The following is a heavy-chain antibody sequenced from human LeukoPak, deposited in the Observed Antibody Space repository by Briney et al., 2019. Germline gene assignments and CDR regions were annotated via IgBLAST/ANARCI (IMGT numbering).Heavy chain of an antibody. Sequence: GGSLRLSCAASGFTVSSNYMSWVRQAPGKGLEWVAVISHDGRNKYYADSVKGRFTISRDNSRNTLYLQMNSLRVDDTAVFYCARVATGLYASGSYSDFWGQGTLVTVSS. D-gene: IGHD3-10*01. CDR1: GFTVSSNY. V-gene: IGHV3-30*14. J-gene: IGHJ4*02. CDR2: ISHDGRNK. CDR3: ARVATGLYASGSYSDF.